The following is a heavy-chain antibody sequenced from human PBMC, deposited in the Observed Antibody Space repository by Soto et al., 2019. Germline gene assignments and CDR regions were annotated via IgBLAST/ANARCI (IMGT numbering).Heavy chain of an antibody. Sequence: GESLKISCMGSGYSFSTYWIVWVRQMPGKGLEWMGIFYAGDSVTTYRPSFQGQVTISGDKSTSTAYLQWSSLKASDTAIYYCARGGNGERHFYGMDVWGQGTTVTVYS. V-gene: IGHV5-51*01. J-gene: IGHJ6*02. D-gene: IGHD4-17*01. CDR3: ARGGNGERHFYGMDV. CDR1: GYSFSTYW. CDR2: FYAGDSVT.